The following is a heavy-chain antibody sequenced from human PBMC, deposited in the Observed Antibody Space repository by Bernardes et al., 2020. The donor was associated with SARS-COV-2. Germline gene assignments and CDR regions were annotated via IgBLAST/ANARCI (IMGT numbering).Heavy chain of an antibody. D-gene: IGHD1-26*01. Sequence: ASVKVSCKASGYTFSDYYMHWVRQAPGQGFEWMGWINPNSGGTKSAQRFQGRVTMTRDTSINTAYMELIRVTSDDTAIYYCARCNPTLGATDCLDYWGQETLVTVSS. V-gene: IGHV1-2*02. CDR2: INPNSGGT. J-gene: IGHJ4*02. CDR3: ARCNPTLGATDCLDY. CDR1: GYTFSDYY.